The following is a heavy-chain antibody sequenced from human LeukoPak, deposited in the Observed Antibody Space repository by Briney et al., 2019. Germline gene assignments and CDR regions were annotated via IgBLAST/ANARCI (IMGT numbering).Heavy chain of an antibody. CDR2: IYYSGST. CDR1: GGSISSGGYY. CDR3: ARGPRWLPYFDY. Sequence: PSETLSLTCTVSGGSISSGGYYWSWIRQHPGKGLEWIGYIYYSGSTYYNPSLKSRVTISVDTSKNQFSLKLSSVTAADTAVYYCARGPRWLPYFDYWGQGTLVTVSS. D-gene: IGHD5-24*01. V-gene: IGHV4-31*03. J-gene: IGHJ4*02.